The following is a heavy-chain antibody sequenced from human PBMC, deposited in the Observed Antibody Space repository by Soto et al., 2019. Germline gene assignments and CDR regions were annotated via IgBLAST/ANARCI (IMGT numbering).Heavy chain of an antibody. D-gene: IGHD3-22*01. V-gene: IGHV1-69*13. J-gene: IGHJ4*02. Sequence: SVKVSCKASGGTFSSYAISWVRQAPGQGLEWMGGIIPIFGTANYAQKFQGRVTITADESTSTAYMELSSLRSEDTAVYYCARGPTTDYYDSSGYYDYWGQGTLVTVS. CDR1: GGTFSSYA. CDR3: ARGPTTDYYDSSGYYDY. CDR2: IIPIFGTA.